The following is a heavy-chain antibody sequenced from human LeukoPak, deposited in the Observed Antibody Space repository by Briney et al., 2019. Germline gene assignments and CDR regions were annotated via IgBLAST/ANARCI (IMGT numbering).Heavy chain of an antibody. CDR1: GYSFPTYW. Sequence: GESLKISFKGSGYSFPTYWIGWVRQMPGKGLEWMGFIYLGDSDTRYSPSFQGQVTISADKSISTSYLPWSSLKASDTAMYYCGGLWGRAFDIWGQGTMVTVSS. CDR2: IYLGDSDT. J-gene: IGHJ3*02. D-gene: IGHD3-10*01. V-gene: IGHV5-51*01. CDR3: GGLWGRAFDI.